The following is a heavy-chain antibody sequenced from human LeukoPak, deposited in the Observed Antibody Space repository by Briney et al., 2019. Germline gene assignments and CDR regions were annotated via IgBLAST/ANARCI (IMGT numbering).Heavy chain of an antibody. V-gene: IGHV3-7*04. J-gene: IGHJ4*02. CDR1: GFTFSGYW. Sequence: GGSLRLSCVASGFTFSGYWMTWVRQAPGKGLERVANIKLDGSDKYYVDSVRGRFTISRDNAKNSLYLQMNSLRVEDTAVYYCARDCYGTGSHGDWGQGTLVTVSS. D-gene: IGHD3-10*01. CDR3: ARDCYGTGSHGD. CDR2: IKLDGSDK.